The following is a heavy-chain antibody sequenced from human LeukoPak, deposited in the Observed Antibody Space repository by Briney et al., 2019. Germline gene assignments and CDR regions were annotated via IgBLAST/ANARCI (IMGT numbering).Heavy chain of an antibody. Sequence: GASVTVSFKSSVYTFTFYYMHWVGQAPGQGREWMGWINPNSGCTNYAQKFQGRVTMTRDTSISTAYMELSRLRSDDTAVYYCARGGRGVPAAIWFDHWGQGTLVTVSS. CDR1: VYTFTFYY. J-gene: IGHJ5*02. V-gene: IGHV1-2*02. CDR2: INPNSGCT. CDR3: ARGGRGVPAAIWFDH. D-gene: IGHD2-2*01.